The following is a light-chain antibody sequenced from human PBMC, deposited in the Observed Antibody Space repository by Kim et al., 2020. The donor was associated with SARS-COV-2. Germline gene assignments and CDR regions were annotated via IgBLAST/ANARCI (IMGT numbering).Light chain of an antibody. Sequence: ASVGDSVTITCRASQRIGEWLAWYQQKPGKAPTLLIYMVSNLHTGVPSRFRGSGSGTEFTLTINSLQSDDFATYYCQQYNSYFRTFGQGTKVDIK. J-gene: IGKJ1*01. CDR1: QRIGEW. V-gene: IGKV1-5*03. CDR3: QQYNSYFRT. CDR2: MVS.